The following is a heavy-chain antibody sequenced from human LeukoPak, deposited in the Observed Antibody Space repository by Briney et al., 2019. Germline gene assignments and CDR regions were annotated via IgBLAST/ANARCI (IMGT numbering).Heavy chain of an antibody. Sequence: SETLSLTCSVSGGSFSNYYCNWIRQPAGKGLEWIGRIDSSGTTKYNPSLKSRVTMSIDTSQREVSLTLSSMTAADTTVYFCARGSGSHRPLYFFDYWGQGTLVTVSS. CDR3: ARGSGSHRPLYFFDY. V-gene: IGHV4-4*07. CDR1: GGSFSNYY. D-gene: IGHD1-26*01. J-gene: IGHJ4*02. CDR2: IDSSGTT.